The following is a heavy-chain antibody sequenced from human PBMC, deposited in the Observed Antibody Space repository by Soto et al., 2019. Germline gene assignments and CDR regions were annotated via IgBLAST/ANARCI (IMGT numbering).Heavy chain of an antibody. Sequence: GGSLRLSCAASGFTFSGSAMHWVRQASGKGLEWVGRIRSKANSYATAYAASVKDRFTISRDDSKNTAYLQMNSLKTEDTAVYYCTRHYYESSGSPDFDYWGQGTLVTVSS. D-gene: IGHD3-22*01. CDR1: GFTFSGSA. V-gene: IGHV3-73*01. J-gene: IGHJ4*02. CDR3: TRHYYESSGSPDFDY. CDR2: IRSKANSYAT.